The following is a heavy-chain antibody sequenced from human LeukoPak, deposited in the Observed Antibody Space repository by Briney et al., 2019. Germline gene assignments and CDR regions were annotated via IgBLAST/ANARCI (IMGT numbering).Heavy chain of an antibody. V-gene: IGHV3-33*03. CDR1: GFTFSTYG. J-gene: IGHJ3*02. D-gene: IGHD4-17*01. CDR3: ASYGDYNDAFNI. CDR2: IWYDGSNK. Sequence: GRSLRLSCGASGFTFSTYGMQWVRQAPGKGLEWVAVIWYDGSNKYYADSVKGRFTVSRDNAKNSLYPQMNSLRAEDTAVYYCASYGDYNDAFNIWGQGTMVTVSS.